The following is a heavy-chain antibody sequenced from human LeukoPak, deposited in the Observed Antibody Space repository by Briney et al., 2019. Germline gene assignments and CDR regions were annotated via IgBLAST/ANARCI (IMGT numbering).Heavy chain of an antibody. D-gene: IGHD3-22*01. CDR3: AAYDSSGPGLFEGAAFDI. CDR2: IIPIFGTA. CDR1: GGTFSSYA. J-gene: IGHJ3*02. Sequence: SVKVSCKASGGTFSSYAISWVRQAPGQGLEWMGRIIPIFGTANYAQKFQGRFTITTDESTSTAYMELSSLRSEDTAVYYCAAYDSSGPGLFEGAAFDIWGQGTMVTVSS. V-gene: IGHV1-69*05.